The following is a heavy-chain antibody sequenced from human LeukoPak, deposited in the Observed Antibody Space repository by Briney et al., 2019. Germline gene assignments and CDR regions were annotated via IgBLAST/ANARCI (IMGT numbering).Heavy chain of an antibody. J-gene: IGHJ4*02. V-gene: IGHV4-39*01. Sequence: SETLSLTCTVSGGSISSYYWGWIRQPPGKGLEWIGTIYYSGITYYNPSLKSRVSISVDTSKNQFSLKLSSVTAADTAVYYCARSGSYEGIHYWGQGTLVTVSS. CDR3: ARSGSYEGIHY. CDR2: IYYSGIT. D-gene: IGHD1-26*01. CDR1: GGSISSYY.